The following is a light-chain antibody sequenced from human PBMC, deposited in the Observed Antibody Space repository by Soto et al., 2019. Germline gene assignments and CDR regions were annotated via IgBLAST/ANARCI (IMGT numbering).Light chain of an antibody. CDR2: GAS. J-gene: IGKJ1*01. CDR1: QSVSSN. Sequence: EIVLTQSPATLSLSPGERATLSCRASQSVSSNLAWYQQKPGQAPRLLIYGASSRATGSPDRFSGSGSGTEFTLTISSLESEDFAVYYCQQYSIWRTFGQGTKVDIK. CDR3: QQYSIWRT. V-gene: IGKV3D-15*01.